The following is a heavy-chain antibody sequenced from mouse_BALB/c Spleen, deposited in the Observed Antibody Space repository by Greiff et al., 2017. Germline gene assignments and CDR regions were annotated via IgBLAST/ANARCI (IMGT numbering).Heavy chain of an antibody. Sequence: EVHLVESGGGLVKPGGSLKLSCAASGFTFSDYYMYWVRQPPEKRLEWVATISDGGSYTYYPYSVKGRFPISRDNAKNNLYLQMSSLKPEDTAMYYCARGGYGDCVLAYWGQGTLVTVSA. V-gene: IGHV5-4*02. CDR2: ISDGGSYT. CDR1: GFTFSDYY. CDR3: ARGGYGDCVLAY. D-gene: IGHD2-13*01. J-gene: IGHJ3*01.